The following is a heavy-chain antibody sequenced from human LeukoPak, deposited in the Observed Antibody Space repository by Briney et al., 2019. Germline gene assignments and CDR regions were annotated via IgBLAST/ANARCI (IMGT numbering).Heavy chain of an antibody. V-gene: IGHV1-46*01. D-gene: IGHD3-9*01. Sequence: ASVKVSCKAAGYTFTSYYMHWVRQAPGQGLEWMGIINPSGGSTSYAQKFQGRVTMTRDMSTSTVYMELSSLRAEDTAVYYCASSPVRYFDWLVTENYFDYWGQGTLVTVSS. CDR3: ASSPVRYFDWLVTENYFDY. CDR1: GYTFTSYY. J-gene: IGHJ4*02. CDR2: INPSGGST.